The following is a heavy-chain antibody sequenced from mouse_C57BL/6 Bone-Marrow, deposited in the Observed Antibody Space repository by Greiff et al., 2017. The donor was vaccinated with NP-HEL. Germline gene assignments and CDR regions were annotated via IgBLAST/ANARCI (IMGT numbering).Heavy chain of an antibody. CDR1: GFNIQDYY. D-gene: IGHD1-1*01. J-gene: IGHJ1*03. Sequence: EVKLMESGAELVKPGASVKLSCTASGFNIQDYYMHWVKQRTEQGLEWIGRIDPEDGETKYAPKFQGKATITADTSSNTAYLQLSSLTSEDTAVYYCAHYYGSSPHSYWYFDVWGTGTTVTVSS. V-gene: IGHV14-2*01. CDR2: IDPEDGET. CDR3: AHYYGSSPHSYWYFDV.